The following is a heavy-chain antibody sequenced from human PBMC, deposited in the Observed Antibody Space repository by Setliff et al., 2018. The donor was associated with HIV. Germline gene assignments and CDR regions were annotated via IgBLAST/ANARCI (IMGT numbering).Heavy chain of an antibody. V-gene: IGHV1-3*01. J-gene: IGHJ4*02. CDR1: GNTFTRQSHD. CDR2: INLVTGKT. D-gene: IGHD3-16*01. CDR3: ANGGSGGQFDY. Sequence: ASVKVSCKSSGNTFTRQSHDLHWVRQVPGEGLEWMGWINLVTGKTAYLRKFQGRVTVTRDTSASTAYMEMTSLSSEDTAVCYCANGGSGGQFDYWGQGTLVTVSS.